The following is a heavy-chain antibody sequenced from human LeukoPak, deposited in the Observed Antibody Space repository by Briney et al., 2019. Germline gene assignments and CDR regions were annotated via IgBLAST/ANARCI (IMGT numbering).Heavy chain of an antibody. J-gene: IGHJ4*02. CDR2: FFSSGST. V-gene: IGHV4-39*01. Sequence: SETLSLTCAVSGGSISTSSYYWGWIRQPPGKGLEWIGSFFSSGSTFYNPSLKSRVTISADTSKNQFSLKLTSVIAADTAVYYCARHVSSLHYPPDYWGQGTLVTVSS. CDR1: GGSISTSSYY. D-gene: IGHD6-6*01. CDR3: ARHVSSLHYPPDY.